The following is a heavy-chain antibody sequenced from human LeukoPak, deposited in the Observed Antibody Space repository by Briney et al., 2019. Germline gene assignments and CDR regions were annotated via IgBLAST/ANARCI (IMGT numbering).Heavy chain of an antibody. CDR2: INHSGST. J-gene: IGHJ4*02. V-gene: IGHV4-34*01. Sequence: PSETLSLTCAVYGGSFSGYYWSWIRQPPGKGLEWIGEINHSGSTNYNPSLKSRVTISVDTSKNQFSLKLSSVTAADTAVYYCASLSIAVARGCFDYWGQGTLVTVSS. CDR1: GGSFSGYY. CDR3: ASLSIAVARGCFDY. D-gene: IGHD6-19*01.